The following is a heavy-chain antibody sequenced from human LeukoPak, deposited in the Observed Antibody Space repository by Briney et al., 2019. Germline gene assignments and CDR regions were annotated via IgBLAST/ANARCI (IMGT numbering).Heavy chain of an antibody. V-gene: IGHV3-11*01. CDR2: ISCSGSTI. Sequence: GGSMRLSWAASGFTFSDLYMSWVRQAPGEGLGWDSYISCSGSTIYYADSVKGRFTISRDNAKHSLYLQMNSLTAEDTAVYYCASSSGSSSPEYFQHWGQGTLVTVSS. CDR3: ASSSGSSSPEYFQH. CDR1: GFTFSDLY. J-gene: IGHJ1*01. D-gene: IGHD1-26*01.